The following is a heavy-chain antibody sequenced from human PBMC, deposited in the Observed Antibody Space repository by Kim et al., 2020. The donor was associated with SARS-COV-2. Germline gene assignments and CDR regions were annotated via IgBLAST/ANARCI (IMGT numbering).Heavy chain of an antibody. CDR2: IDPSDSYT. CDR1: GYSFTSYW. J-gene: IGHJ6*02. Sequence: GESLKISCKGSGYSFTSYWISWVRQMPGKGLEWMGRIDPSDSYTNYSPSFQGHVTISADKSISTAYLQWSSLKASDTAMYYCARQDGSGSYSSMYYYGMDVWGQGTTVTVSS. CDR3: ARQDGSGSYSSMYYYGMDV. V-gene: IGHV5-10-1*01. D-gene: IGHD3-10*01.